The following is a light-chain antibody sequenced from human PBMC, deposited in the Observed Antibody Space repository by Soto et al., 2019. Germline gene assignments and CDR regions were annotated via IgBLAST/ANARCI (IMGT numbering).Light chain of an antibody. J-gene: IGKJ2*02. CDR2: GAS. V-gene: IGKV3-15*01. CDR1: QSVSSN. CDR3: QQYNNLPCT. Sequence: EIVMTQSPATLSVSPGERATLSCRASQSVSSNLAWYQQKPGQAPRLLIYGASTRATGIPARFSGSGSGTEFTLTISSLQSEDFAVYYCQQYNNLPCTFGQGTKLEIK.